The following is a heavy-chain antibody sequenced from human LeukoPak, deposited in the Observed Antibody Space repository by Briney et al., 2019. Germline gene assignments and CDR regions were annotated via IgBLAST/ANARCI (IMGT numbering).Heavy chain of an antibody. CDR1: GDSISSSSFH. Sequence: PSETLSLTCTVPGDSISSSSFHWGWIRQPPGRGLEWVASTHYSGITYCSPSLKSRVTVSVDTSRNRFSLQLSSVTAADTAVYYCVRIYYDSSGYYLTDYYFDSWGQGTLVTVSS. D-gene: IGHD3-22*01. V-gene: IGHV4-39*01. J-gene: IGHJ4*02. CDR2: THYSGIT. CDR3: VRIYYDSSGYYLTDYYFDS.